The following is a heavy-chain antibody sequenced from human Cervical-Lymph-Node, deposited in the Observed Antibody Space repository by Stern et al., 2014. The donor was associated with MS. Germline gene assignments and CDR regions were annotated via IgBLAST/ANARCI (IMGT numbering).Heavy chain of an antibody. CDR1: RFSFRRYW. CDR2: IDRDGSEK. J-gene: IGHJ4*02. D-gene: IGHD3/OR15-3a*01. Sequence: EVKLVESGGGLVRPGGSLRLSCAASRFSFRRYWMSWVRQAPGKGLEWVGHIDRDGSEKNYVDSVKGRFTISRDNAKNSLYLEMSSLRDEDTAVYYCVREDSDFDYWGQGTLVAVSS. V-gene: IGHV3-7*01. CDR3: VREDSDFDY.